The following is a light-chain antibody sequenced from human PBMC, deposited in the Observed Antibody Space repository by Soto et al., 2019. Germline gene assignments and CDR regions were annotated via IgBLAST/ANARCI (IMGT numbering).Light chain of an antibody. V-gene: IGLV2-11*01. CDR1: SSDVGGYNY. Sequence: QSALTQPRSVSGSPGQSVTISCTGTSSDVGGYNYVSWYQQHPGKAPKLMIYDVSKRPSGVPDRFSGSKSGNTASLTISGLQAEDEADYYCCSYAGSYTHYVFGTGTTLT. CDR2: DVS. CDR3: CSYAGSYTHYV. J-gene: IGLJ1*01.